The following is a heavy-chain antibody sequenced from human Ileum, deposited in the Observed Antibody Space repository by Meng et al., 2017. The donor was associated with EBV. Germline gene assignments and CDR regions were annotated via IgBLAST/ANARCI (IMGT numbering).Heavy chain of an antibody. J-gene: IGHJ4*02. CDR1: VGLISSCSYY. Sequence: LQSLDAAPVLGSPSETLSLSCPVSVGLISSCSYYWAWIRQPPGEGLEWIGSVVYSGTTYYTSSLKSRVSISVDTSKNQFSLKLSSVTAADTAVYYCARHHHSPTFDYWGQGTLVTVSS. V-gene: IGHV4-39*01. D-gene: IGHD1-14*01. CDR3: ARHHHSPTFDY. CDR2: VVYSGTT.